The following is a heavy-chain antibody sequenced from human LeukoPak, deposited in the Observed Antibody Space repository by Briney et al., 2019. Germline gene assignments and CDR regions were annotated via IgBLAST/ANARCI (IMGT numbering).Heavy chain of an antibody. Sequence: GRSLRLSCAASGFTFDDYAMHWVRQAPGKGLEWVSGISWNRGSIGYADSVKGRFTISRDNAKNSLYLQMNSLRAEDTALYYCAKQDYGDYVFDYWGQGTLVTVSS. CDR3: AKQDYGDYVFDY. D-gene: IGHD4-17*01. J-gene: IGHJ4*02. CDR2: ISWNRGSI. V-gene: IGHV3-9*01. CDR1: GFTFDDYA.